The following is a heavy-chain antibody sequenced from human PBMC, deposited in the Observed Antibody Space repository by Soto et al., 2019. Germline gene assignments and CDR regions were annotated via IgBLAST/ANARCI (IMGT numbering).Heavy chain of an antibody. J-gene: IGHJ3*02. CDR1: GFTFSSYG. Sequence: QVQLVESGGGVVQPGRSLRLSCAASGFTFSSYGMHWVRQAPGKGLEWVAVIWYDGSNKYYADSVKGRFTISRDNSKNTLYLQMNSLRAEDTAVYYCARANYYDSSGYYYVVGGGDAFDIWGQGTMVTVSS. CDR3: ARANYYDSSGYYYVVGGGDAFDI. CDR2: IWYDGSNK. D-gene: IGHD3-22*01. V-gene: IGHV3-33*01.